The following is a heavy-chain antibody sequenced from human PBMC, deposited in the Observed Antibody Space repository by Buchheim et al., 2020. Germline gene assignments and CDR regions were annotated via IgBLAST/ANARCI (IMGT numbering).Heavy chain of an antibody. CDR3: ARVVYSGYDYPYFDY. D-gene: IGHD5-12*01. J-gene: IGHJ4*02. CDR1: GFTFSDYW. V-gene: IGHV3-7*01. CDR2: IKYDGSDK. Sequence: EVQLVQSGGGLVQPGGSLRLSCAASGFTFSDYWMSWVRQTPGKGLEWVANIKYDGSDKSYVDSVRDRFTISRDNAKNSLYLQMNSLRAEDTAVYYCARVVYSGYDYPYFDYWGQGTL.